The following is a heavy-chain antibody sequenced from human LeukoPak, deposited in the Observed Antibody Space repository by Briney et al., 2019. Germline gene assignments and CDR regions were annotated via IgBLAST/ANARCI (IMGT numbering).Heavy chain of an antibody. CDR2: ISGSGGST. J-gene: IGHJ4*02. V-gene: IGHV3-23*01. D-gene: IGHD3-22*01. Sequence: PGGSLRLSCAASGFTFSSYAMSWVRQAPGKGLEWASAISGSGGSTYYADSVKGRFTISRDNSKNTLYLQMNSLRAEDTAVYYCAKKGDSSGYYLDYWGQGTLVTVSS. CDR1: GFTFSSYA. CDR3: AKKGDSSGYYLDY.